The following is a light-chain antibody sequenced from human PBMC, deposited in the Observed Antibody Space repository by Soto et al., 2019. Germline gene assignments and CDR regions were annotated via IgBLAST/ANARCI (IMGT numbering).Light chain of an antibody. CDR1: SSNFGTNH. J-gene: IGLJ3*02. Sequence: QSALTQPPSASGTPGQRVTISCSGSSSNFGTNHVNCYHQFPRSAPKLLIHSGDERPPAGPARFSGCESGTSAALSISGLLSADEEYDYCAGWDTGLNGWVFGGGTKVTVL. V-gene: IGLV1-44*01. CDR3: AGWDTGLNGWV. CDR2: SGD.